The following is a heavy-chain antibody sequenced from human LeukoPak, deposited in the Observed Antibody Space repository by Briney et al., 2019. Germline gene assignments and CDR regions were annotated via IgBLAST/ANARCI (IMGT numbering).Heavy chain of an antibody. J-gene: IGHJ3*02. CDR1: GYTFTSYD. D-gene: IGHD3-3*01. Sequence: VASVKVSCKASGYTFTSYDINWVRQATGQGLEWMGWMNPNSGNTGYAQKFQGRVTMTRNTSISTAYMELSSLRSEDTAVYYCARGGAYYDFWSGYYNEAFDIWGQGTMVTVSS. CDR2: MNPNSGNT. CDR3: ARGGAYYDFWSGYYNEAFDI. V-gene: IGHV1-8*01.